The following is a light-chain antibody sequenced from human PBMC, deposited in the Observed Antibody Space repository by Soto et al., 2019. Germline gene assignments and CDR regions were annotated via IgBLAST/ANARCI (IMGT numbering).Light chain of an antibody. CDR3: CSYAGSPRDV. J-gene: IGLJ1*01. CDR2: DVS. Sequence: QSALTQPRSVSGSPGQSVTISCTGTSSDVGGYNYVSWYQQHPGKAPKVMIYDVSERPSGVPDRFSGSKSGNTASLTISGLQAADEADYYCCSYAGSPRDVFGTGTKLTVL. V-gene: IGLV2-11*01. CDR1: SSDVGGYNY.